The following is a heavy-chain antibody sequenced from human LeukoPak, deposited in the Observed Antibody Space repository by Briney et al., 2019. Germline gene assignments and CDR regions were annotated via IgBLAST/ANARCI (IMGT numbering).Heavy chain of an antibody. J-gene: IGHJ2*01. CDR2: IYYSGST. V-gene: IGHV4-59*01. Sequence: SETLSLTCAVYDGPFSGYYWSWIRQPPGKGLEWIGYIYYSGSTNYNPSLKSRVTISVDTSKNQFSLKLSSVTAADTAVYYCARGAPRGYGDLAYWYFDLWGRGTLVTVSS. CDR1: DGPFSGYY. CDR3: ARGAPRGYGDLAYWYFDL. D-gene: IGHD4-17*01.